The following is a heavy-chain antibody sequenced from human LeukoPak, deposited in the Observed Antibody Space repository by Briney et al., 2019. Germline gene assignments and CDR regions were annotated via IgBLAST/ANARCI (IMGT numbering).Heavy chain of an antibody. J-gene: IGHJ4*02. Sequence: SETLSLTCTVSGGSITSSSDSWGWIRQPPGKGLEWIGNIYYRGSTYYNPSLKSRVTISVDTSKNQFSLNLSSVTAADTAVYYCAKRGSSPTRDYWGQGTLVTVSS. CDR1: GGSITSSSDS. CDR3: AKRGSSPTRDY. CDR2: IYYRGST. D-gene: IGHD6-13*01. V-gene: IGHV4-39*01.